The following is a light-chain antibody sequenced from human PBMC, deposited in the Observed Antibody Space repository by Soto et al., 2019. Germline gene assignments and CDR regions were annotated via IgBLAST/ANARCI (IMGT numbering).Light chain of an antibody. CDR2: DVS. CDR3: QHYNSYPYT. CDR1: QTISSW. Sequence: DIQMTESPSSLSASVEARVTITGRASQTISSWLAWYKVKPGKTPNVISYDVSTLESGVPSRFSGSGSGTEFTLTVSSLQPEDFETYYCQHYNSYPYTFGQGTKVDI. V-gene: IGKV1-5*01. J-gene: IGKJ1*01.